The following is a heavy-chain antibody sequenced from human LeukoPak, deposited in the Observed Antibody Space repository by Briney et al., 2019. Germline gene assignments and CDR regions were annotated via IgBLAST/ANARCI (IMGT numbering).Heavy chain of an antibody. Sequence: PGGSLRLSCAASGFTFSSYAMSWVRQAPGKGLEWVSVIYSGGSTYYADSVKGRFTISRDNSKNTLYVQMNSLRAEDTAVYYCARARGYSGYESKWYYYGMDVWGQGTTVTVSS. CDR3: ARARGYSGYESKWYYYGMDV. CDR1: GFTFSSYA. V-gene: IGHV3-53*01. J-gene: IGHJ6*02. D-gene: IGHD5-12*01. CDR2: IYSGGST.